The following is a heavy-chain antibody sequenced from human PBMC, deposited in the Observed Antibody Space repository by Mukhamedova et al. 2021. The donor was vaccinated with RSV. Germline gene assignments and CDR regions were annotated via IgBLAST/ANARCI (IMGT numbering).Heavy chain of an antibody. CDR3: ARDRIVVVPAATYYYYYGMDV. V-gene: IGHV3-11*06. D-gene: IGHD2-2*01. Sequence: GKGRFTISRDNAKNSLYLQMNSLRAEDTAVYYCARDRIVVVPAATYYYYYGMDVWGQWTTVTVSS. J-gene: IGHJ6*02.